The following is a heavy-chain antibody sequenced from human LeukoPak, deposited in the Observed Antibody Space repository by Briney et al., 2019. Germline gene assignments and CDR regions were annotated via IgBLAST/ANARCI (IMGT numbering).Heavy chain of an antibody. J-gene: IGHJ4*02. CDR3: ARYGYGGDY. CDR1: GYSPTSVYY. CDR2: IYHSGYT. V-gene: IGHV4-38-2*01. Sequence: PETLSPTCALSGYSPTSVYYWGWIRQPPGKGLEWIGSIYHSGYTYNNPSLKSRVTIQVDTSKNQFSLNGSSVTAADTAMYYCARYGYGGDYWGQGTLVSVSS. D-gene: IGHD4-23*01.